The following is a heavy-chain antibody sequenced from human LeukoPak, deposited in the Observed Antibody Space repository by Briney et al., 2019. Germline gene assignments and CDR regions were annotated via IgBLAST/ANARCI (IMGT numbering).Heavy chain of an antibody. V-gene: IGHV4-39*07. J-gene: IGHJ4*02. Sequence: SETLSLTCTVSGDSISSSSSYWGWIRQPPGEGLEWIVSIYYSGSTYYNPSLKSRVTISVDTSKNQFSLKLSSVTAADTAVYYCARGGLSSWWYRPQTLLDYWGQGTLVTVSS. CDR2: IYYSGST. D-gene: IGHD6-13*01. CDR1: GDSISSSSSY. CDR3: ARGGLSSWWYRPQTLLDY.